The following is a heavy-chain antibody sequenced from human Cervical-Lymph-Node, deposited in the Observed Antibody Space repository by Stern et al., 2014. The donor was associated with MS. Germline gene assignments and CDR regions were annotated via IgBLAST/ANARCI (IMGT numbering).Heavy chain of an antibody. D-gene: IGHD6-13*01. J-gene: IGHJ6*02. CDR3: ARSSSPSPYYYYGMDV. CDR2: IWYDGSNK. Sequence: EQLVESGGGVVQPGRSLRLSCAASGFTFSSYGMHWVRQAPGKGLEWVAVIWYDGSNKYYADSVKGRFTISRDNSKHTRNLQMNSLRAEDTAVYYCARSSSPSPYYYYGMDVWGQGTTVTVSS. V-gene: IGHV3-33*01. CDR1: GFTFSSYG.